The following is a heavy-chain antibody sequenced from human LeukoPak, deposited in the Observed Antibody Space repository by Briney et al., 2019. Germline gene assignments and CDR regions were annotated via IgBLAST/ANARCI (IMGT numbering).Heavy chain of an antibody. J-gene: IGHJ4*02. CDR3: AKDRGYDTGEFDY. CDR1: GFTFSSYG. Sequence: PGGSPRLSCAASGFTFSSYGMHWVRQAPGKGLEWVAVISYDGSNKYYADSVKGRFTISRDNSKNTLYLQMNSLRAEDTAVYYCAKDRGYDTGEFDYWGQGTLVTVSS. CDR2: ISYDGSNK. D-gene: IGHD5-12*01. V-gene: IGHV3-30*18.